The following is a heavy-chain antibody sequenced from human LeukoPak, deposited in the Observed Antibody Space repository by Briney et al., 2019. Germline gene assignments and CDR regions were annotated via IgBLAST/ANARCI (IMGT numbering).Heavy chain of an antibody. CDR3: ARDQHGYSSGWYDY. J-gene: IGHJ4*02. V-gene: IGHV3-21*01. CDR1: GFTFSSYS. Sequence: GGSLRLSCAASGFTFSSYSMNWVRQAPGKGLEWVSSISSSSSYIYYADSVKGRFTISRDNAKNSLYLQMNSLRAEDTAVYYCARDQHGYSSGWYDYWGQGTLVTVSS. D-gene: IGHD6-19*01. CDR2: ISSSSSYI.